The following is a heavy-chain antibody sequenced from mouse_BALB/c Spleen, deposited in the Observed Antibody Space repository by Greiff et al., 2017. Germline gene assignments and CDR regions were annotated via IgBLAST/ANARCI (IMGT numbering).Heavy chain of an antibody. CDR3: ARQYGNYWYFDV. CDR2: ISSGGGST. J-gene: IGHJ1*01. Sequence: EVQLVESGGGLVKPGGSLKLSCAASGFAFSSYDMSWVRQTPEKRLEWVAYISSGGGSTYYPDTVKGRFTISRDNAKNTLYLQMSSLKSEDTAMYYCARQYGNYWYFDVWGAGTTVTVSS. V-gene: IGHV5-12-1*01. D-gene: IGHD2-10*02. CDR1: GFAFSSYD.